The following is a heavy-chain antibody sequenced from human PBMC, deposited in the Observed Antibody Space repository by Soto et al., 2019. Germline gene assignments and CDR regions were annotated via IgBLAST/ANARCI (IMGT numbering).Heavy chain of an antibody. Sequence: PSETLSLTCSVSGGSICSGDYYWSWIRQPPGEGLALIGYIYYSGTTYYNPSLKSRITISLDTSKSQFSLKLSSVTAADTAVYYCAGLTGDYFYYGVDVWGQGTTVTVSS. CDR3: AGLTGDYFYYGVDV. CDR2: IYYSGTT. J-gene: IGHJ6*02. CDR1: GGSICSGDYY. D-gene: IGHD7-27*01. V-gene: IGHV4-30-4*01.